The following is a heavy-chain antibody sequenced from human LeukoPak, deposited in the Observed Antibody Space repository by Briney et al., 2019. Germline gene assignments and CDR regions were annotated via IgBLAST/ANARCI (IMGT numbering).Heavy chain of an antibody. J-gene: IGHJ3*02. CDR2: ISAGSGNT. Sequence: VASVKVSCKASGDSSRTNAIVWLRQAPGQRPEWMGWISAGSGNTKYSQTFQDRLTLTRDTAASTVYMDLSSLRPEDTAVYFCARERDDDPFDIWGQGTLAIVSS. CDR1: GDSSRTNA. CDR3: ARERDDDPFDI. V-gene: IGHV1-3*01. D-gene: IGHD1-1*01.